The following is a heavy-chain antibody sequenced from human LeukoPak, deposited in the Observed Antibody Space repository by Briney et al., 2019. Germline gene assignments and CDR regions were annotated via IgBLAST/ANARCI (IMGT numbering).Heavy chain of an antibody. Sequence: KSSETLSLTCTVSGGSISSSSYYWGWIRQPPGKGLEWIGSIYYSGSTYYNPSLKSRVTISVDTSKNQFSLKLSSVTAADTAVYYCARGGAYCGGDCSHFDYWGQGTLVTASS. CDR1: GGSISSSSYY. D-gene: IGHD2-21*02. V-gene: IGHV4-39*07. CDR2: IYYSGST. J-gene: IGHJ4*02. CDR3: ARGGAYCGGDCSHFDY.